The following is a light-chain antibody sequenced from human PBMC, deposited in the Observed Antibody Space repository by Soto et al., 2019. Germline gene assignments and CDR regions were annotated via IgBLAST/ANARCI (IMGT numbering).Light chain of an antibody. V-gene: IGKV3-20*01. CDR3: QQYGSSPRT. CDR2: GAS. Sequence: IVLSPSLSPLTFSLGERAIRSSTASQSVSNIHLAWYQQKPGQSPRLLISGASSRATGIPDRFSGSGSGTDFTLTISRLDPEDFAVYYCQQYGSSPRTFGQGTKVDIK. J-gene: IGKJ1*01. CDR1: QSVSNIH.